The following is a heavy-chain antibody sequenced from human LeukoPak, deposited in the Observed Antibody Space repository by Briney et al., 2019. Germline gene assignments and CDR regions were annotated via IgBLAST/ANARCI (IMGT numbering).Heavy chain of an antibody. Sequence: PGGSLRLSCAASGFTVSNNYVNWVRQAPGKGLEWVSIIYSGGSTYYADSVKGRFTISRDNSKNTVYLQMNSLRAEDTAVYYCARGTSTSRGALDYWGQGTLVTVSS. V-gene: IGHV3-66*01. J-gene: IGHJ4*02. CDR2: IYSGGST. CDR1: GFTVSNNY. CDR3: ARGTSTSRGALDY. D-gene: IGHD3-10*01.